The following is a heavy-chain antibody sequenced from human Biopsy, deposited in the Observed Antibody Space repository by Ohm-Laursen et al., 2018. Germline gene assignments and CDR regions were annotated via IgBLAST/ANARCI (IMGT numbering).Heavy chain of an antibody. CDR2: NIPILGTG. V-gene: IGHV1-69*13. CDR1: GGTFSNYG. D-gene: IGHD1-26*01. J-gene: IGHJ4*02. CDR3: ARGPHSGSHSCFDY. Sequence: SVKASCKAPGGTFSNYGVNWVRQAPGQGLEWLGGNIPILGTGNYAQMFQGRVTISADESTSTSYMELSSLTTEDTAIYYCARGPHSGSHSCFDYWGRGTLVTVSS.